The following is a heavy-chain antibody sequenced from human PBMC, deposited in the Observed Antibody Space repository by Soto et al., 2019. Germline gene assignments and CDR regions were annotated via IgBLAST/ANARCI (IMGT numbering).Heavy chain of an antibody. Sequence: PSETLSLTCTVSGGSISSGDYYWSWIRQPPGKGLEWIGSIYYSGSTYYNPSLKSRVTISVDTSKNQFSLKLSSVTAADTAVYYCARNTPAISIWDHWGQGTLVTVSS. J-gene: IGHJ4*02. CDR3: ARNTPAISIWDH. V-gene: IGHV4-39*01. D-gene: IGHD2-15*01. CDR2: IYYSGST. CDR1: GGSISSGDYY.